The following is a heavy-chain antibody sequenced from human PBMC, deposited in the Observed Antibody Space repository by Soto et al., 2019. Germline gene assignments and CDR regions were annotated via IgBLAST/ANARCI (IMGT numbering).Heavy chain of an antibody. V-gene: IGHV4-31*03. D-gene: IGHD1-7*01. CDR2: VYYSGST. J-gene: IGHJ4*02. Sequence: SETLSLTCTVSGGSISSGEYYWNWIRQHPGKGPEWIGYVYYSGSTYYKPSLKSRMSISLDKSKNQFSLKLNSMTAADTAVYYCAIGRTTMSPHDFDYRGQGALVTVSS. CDR3: AIGRTTMSPHDFDY. CDR1: GGSISSGEYY.